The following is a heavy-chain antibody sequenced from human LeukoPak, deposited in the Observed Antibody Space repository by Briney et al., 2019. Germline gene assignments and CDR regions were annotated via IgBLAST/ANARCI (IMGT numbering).Heavy chain of an antibody. Sequence: SETLSLTCTVSGVSINSYYWNWIRQPAGKALEWMGRVYASGRTNYNPSLKSRVTMSVETSKNQVSLKLRSVTAADTAVYYCASKLPASDAFDVWGQGTVVTVSS. CDR2: VYASGRT. V-gene: IGHV4-4*07. D-gene: IGHD2-2*01. J-gene: IGHJ3*01. CDR1: GVSINSYY. CDR3: ASKLPASDAFDV.